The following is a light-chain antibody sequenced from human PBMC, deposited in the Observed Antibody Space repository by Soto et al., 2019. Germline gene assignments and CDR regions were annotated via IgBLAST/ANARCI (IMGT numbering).Light chain of an antibody. Sequence: SALTQPASVSGSPGQSIAISCTGTSSDVGSYNSVSWYQQHPGKAPKLMIYEGSKRPSGVSDRFSGSKSGITASLTISGLQAEDEADYYCCSYAGNPYVFGTGTKVTVL. CDR1: SSDVGSYNS. CDR3: CSYAGNPYV. CDR2: EGS. J-gene: IGLJ1*01. V-gene: IGLV2-23*01.